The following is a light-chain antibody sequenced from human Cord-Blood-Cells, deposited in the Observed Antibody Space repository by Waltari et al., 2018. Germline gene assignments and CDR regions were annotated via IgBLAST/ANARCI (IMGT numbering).Light chain of an antibody. CDR2: DVS. V-gene: IGLV2-11*01. CDR1: SSDVGGYNY. CDR3: CSYAGSVV. J-gene: IGLJ2*01. Sequence: QSALTQPRSVSGSPGQSVTISCTGTSSDVGGYNYVSWYQQHPGKAPKLMIYDVSKRPSGVPDRFSGSKFGNTASLTISGLQAEDEAYYYCCSYAGSVVFGGGTKLTVL.